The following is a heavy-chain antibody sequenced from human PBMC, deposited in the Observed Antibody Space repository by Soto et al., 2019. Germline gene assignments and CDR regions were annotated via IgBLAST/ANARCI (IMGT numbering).Heavy chain of an antibody. CDR2: ITTSRSSE. J-gene: IGHJ4*02. CDR1: GFTFSSYT. V-gene: IGHV3-48*01. D-gene: IGHD5-12*01. Sequence: PGGSLRLSCAASGFTFSSYTMNWVRQAPGKGLEWVSYITTSRSSEYYADSVKGRFTISRDDATNSLYLQMNSLRAEDTALYFCARRGSTQNTGNPLDYWGQGTLVTVSS. CDR3: ARRGSTQNTGNPLDY.